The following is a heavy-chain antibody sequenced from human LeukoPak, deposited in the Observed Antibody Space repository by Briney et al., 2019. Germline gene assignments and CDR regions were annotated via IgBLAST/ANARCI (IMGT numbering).Heavy chain of an antibody. CDR2: IGYAGDT. V-gene: IGHV3-13*04. J-gene: IGHJ4*02. CDR1: GFTFSSYD. Sequence: PGGSLRLSSAASGFTFSSYDRHWVRQATGKGLEWVSAIGYAGDTHYSGSVKGRFTISRENAKNSLYLQMDSLRAGDTAVSYCARGNILTGYMYWGQGTLVTVSS. D-gene: IGHD3-9*01. CDR3: ARGNILTGYMY.